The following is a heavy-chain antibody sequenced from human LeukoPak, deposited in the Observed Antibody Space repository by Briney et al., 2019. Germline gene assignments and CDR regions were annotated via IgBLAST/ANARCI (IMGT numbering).Heavy chain of an antibody. CDR2: ISGSGGST. J-gene: IGHJ4*02. D-gene: IGHD2-15*01. CDR3: AKDRRVVVTFFDY. CDR1: GFPFSSYA. V-gene: IGHV3-23*01. Sequence: GASLRLSCAASGFPFSSYAMSWVRQAPGKGLEWVSAISGSGGSTYYADSVKGRFTISRDNSKNTLYLQMNSLRAEDTAVYYCAKDRRVVVTFFDYWGQGTLVTVSS.